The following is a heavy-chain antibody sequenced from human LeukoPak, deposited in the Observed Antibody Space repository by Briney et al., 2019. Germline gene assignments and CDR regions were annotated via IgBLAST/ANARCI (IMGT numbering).Heavy chain of an antibody. V-gene: IGHV3-43D*03. J-gene: IGHJ4*02. CDR1: GFTLDDYA. Sequence: PGGSLRLSCAGSGFTLDDYAMHWVRQAPGKGLEWVSLISWDGGNIYYADSMKGRFTISRDNSKNSLYLQMNSLRAEDSAFYYCAKAAIRYTTRWNNFDYWGQGTLVTVSS. CDR2: ISWDGGNI. CDR3: AKAAIRYTTRWNNFDY. D-gene: IGHD2-2*02.